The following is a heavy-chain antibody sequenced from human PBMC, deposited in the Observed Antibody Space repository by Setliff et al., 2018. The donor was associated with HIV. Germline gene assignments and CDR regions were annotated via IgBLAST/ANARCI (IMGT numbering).Heavy chain of an antibody. Sequence: SVKVSCKASGGTFSSYAISWVRQAPGQGLEWMGGIIPIFGTANYAQKLQGRVTITADESTSTAYMELSSLRSEDTAVYNCARDYPYYESSGYNYLEAFDIWGQGTMVTVSS. CDR3: ARDYPYYESSGYNYLEAFDI. J-gene: IGHJ3*02. D-gene: IGHD3-22*01. V-gene: IGHV1-69*13. CDR2: IIPIFGTA. CDR1: GGTFSSYA.